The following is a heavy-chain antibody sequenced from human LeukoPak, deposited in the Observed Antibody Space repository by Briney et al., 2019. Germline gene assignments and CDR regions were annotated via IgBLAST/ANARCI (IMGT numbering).Heavy chain of an antibody. CDR1: GFTFSSHA. V-gene: IGHV3-23*01. Sequence: GGSLRLSCAASGFTFSSHAMSWVRQAPGKGLEWVSAISGSGGSTYYANSVQGRFTISRDNSKNTLYLQMNSLRADDTAVFYCAKDGAPAKYYYYYGMDVWGQGTTVTVSS. J-gene: IGHJ6*02. CDR3: AKDGAPAKYYYYYGMDV. D-gene: IGHD3-16*01. CDR2: ISGSGGST.